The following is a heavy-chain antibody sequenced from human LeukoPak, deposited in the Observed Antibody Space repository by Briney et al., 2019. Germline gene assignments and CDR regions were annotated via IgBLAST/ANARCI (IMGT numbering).Heavy chain of an antibody. CDR1: GFTFSTYS. Sequence: GGSLRLSCAASGFTFSTYSMNWVRQAPGKGLEWVSYISPSSGNIHYADSVRGRFTISRDNAKNSLYLQVNSLRDEDTAVYFCARAAYSSGPDYWGQGALVTVSS. D-gene: IGHD6-19*01. CDR2: ISPSSGNI. V-gene: IGHV3-48*02. CDR3: ARAAYSSGPDY. J-gene: IGHJ4*02.